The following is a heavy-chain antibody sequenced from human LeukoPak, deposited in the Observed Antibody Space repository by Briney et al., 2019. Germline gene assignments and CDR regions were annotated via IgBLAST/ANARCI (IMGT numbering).Heavy chain of an antibody. CDR1: GYTLTELS. Sequence: GASVKVSCKVSGYTLTELSMHWVRQAPGKGLEWMGGFDPEDGETIYAQKFQGRVTMTEDTSTDTAYMELSSPRSEDTAVYYCATGEGATYPFDYWGQGTLVTVSS. D-gene: IGHD1-26*01. CDR3: ATGEGATYPFDY. J-gene: IGHJ4*02. CDR2: FDPEDGET. V-gene: IGHV1-24*01.